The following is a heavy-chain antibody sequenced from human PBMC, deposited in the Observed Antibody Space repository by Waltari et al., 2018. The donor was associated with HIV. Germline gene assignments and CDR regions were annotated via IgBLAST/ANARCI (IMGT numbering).Heavy chain of an antibody. Sequence: EVQLVESGGGLVQPGGSLRRSCAASGFKFGDYAMYWVRQTPGKGLEWVSGISWNSDTIGYADSVKGRFTISRDNAKNSLSLQMNSLRAEDTALYYCAKVAMTAVTSYAIDVWGRGTMVTVSS. J-gene: IGHJ3*01. V-gene: IGHV3-9*01. CDR3: AKVAMTAVTSYAIDV. CDR1: GFKFGDYA. CDR2: ISWNSDTI. D-gene: IGHD4-17*01.